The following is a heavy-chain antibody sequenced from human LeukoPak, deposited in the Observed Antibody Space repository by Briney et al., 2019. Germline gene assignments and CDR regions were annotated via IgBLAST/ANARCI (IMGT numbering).Heavy chain of an antibody. V-gene: IGHV3-53*04. CDR2: IYSGGST. D-gene: IGHD3-3*01. Sequence: GGSLRLSCAASGFTVSSNYMSWVRQAPGKGLEWVSVIYSGGSTYYADSVKGRFTISRHNSKNTLYLQMNSLRAEDTAVYYCARDPGYYDFWSGYQPVYGMDVWGQGTTVTVSS. CDR1: GFTVSSNY. J-gene: IGHJ6*02. CDR3: ARDPGYYDFWSGYQPVYGMDV.